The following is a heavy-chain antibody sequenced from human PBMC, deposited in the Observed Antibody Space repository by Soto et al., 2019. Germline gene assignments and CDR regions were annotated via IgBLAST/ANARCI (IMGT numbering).Heavy chain of an antibody. CDR3: ARAMKEYSSSYDDNWFDP. CDR2: IYHSGST. J-gene: IGHJ5*02. V-gene: IGHV4-30-2*01. D-gene: IGHD6-6*01. Sequence: SETLSLTCAVSGGSISSGGYSWSWIRQPPGKGLEWIGYIYHSGSTYYNPSLKSRVTISVDRSKNQFSLKLSSVTAADTAVYYCARAMKEYSSSYDDNWFDPWGQGTLVTLSS. CDR1: GGSISSGGYS.